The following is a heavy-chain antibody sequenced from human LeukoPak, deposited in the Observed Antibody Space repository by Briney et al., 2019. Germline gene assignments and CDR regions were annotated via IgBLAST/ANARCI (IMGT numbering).Heavy chain of an antibody. D-gene: IGHD4-17*01. CDR2: ISGSGGST. CDR1: GFTFSSYA. J-gene: IGHJ3*02. V-gene: IGHV3-23*01. Sequence: PGGSLRLSCAASGFTFSSYAMSWVRQTGKGLEWVSGISGSGGSTYYAGSAKGRFTISRDNSKNTLYLQMNSLRADDTAIYNCAKEVGDYGPPHDAFDIWGQGTRVTISS. CDR3: AKEVGDYGPPHDAFDI.